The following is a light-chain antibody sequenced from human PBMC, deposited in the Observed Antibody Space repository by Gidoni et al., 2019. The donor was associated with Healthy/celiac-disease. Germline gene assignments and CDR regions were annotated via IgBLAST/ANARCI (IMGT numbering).Light chain of an antibody. Sequence: EIVMTRSPATLSVSPGERAPLSCRASPSVSSNLAWYQQKPGQAPRLLIYGASTRATGIPARFSGSGSGTEFTLTISSLQSEDFAVYYCQQYNNWPQTFGQGTKVEIK. CDR3: QQYNNWPQT. J-gene: IGKJ1*01. V-gene: IGKV3-15*01. CDR1: PSVSSN. CDR2: GAS.